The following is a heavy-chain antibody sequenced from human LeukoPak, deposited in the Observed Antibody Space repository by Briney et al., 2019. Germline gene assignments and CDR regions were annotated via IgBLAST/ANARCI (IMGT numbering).Heavy chain of an antibody. CDR3: AEAVAAAGRFGFDP. J-gene: IGHJ5*02. D-gene: IGHD6-13*01. CDR2: IYNSGST. V-gene: IGHV4-59*01. Sequence: PSETLSLTCTVSGGSISTYYWSWIRQPPGKGLEWIGYIYNSGSTNYNPSLQSRVTISVDTSKNQFPLRLTSVTAADTAVYYCAEAVAAAGRFGFDPWGQGTLVTVSS. CDR1: GGSISTYY.